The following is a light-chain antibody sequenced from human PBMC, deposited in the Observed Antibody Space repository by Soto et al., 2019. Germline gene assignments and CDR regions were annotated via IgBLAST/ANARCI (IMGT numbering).Light chain of an antibody. CDR1: SSNIGAGYD. V-gene: IGLV1-40*01. Sequence: QPVLTQPPAVSGAPGQRVTISCTGSSSNIGAGYDVHWYQQLPGTAPKLLIYGNSNRPSGVPDRFSGSKSGTSASLAITGLQAEDEADYYCQSYDSSLSGYVFGTGTKAPVL. CDR3: QSYDSSLSGYV. CDR2: GNS. J-gene: IGLJ1*01.